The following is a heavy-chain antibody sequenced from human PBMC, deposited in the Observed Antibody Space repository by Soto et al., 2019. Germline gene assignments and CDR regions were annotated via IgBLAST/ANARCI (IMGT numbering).Heavy chain of an antibody. Sequence: QLQLQESGPGLVKPSETLSLTCTVSGGSISSSSYYWGWIRQPPGKGLEWIGSIYYSGSTYYNPSLTSRVTISVDTSKNQFSLKLSSVTAADTAVYYCARLAGSIPYWFDPWGQGTLVTISS. CDR1: GGSISSSSYY. V-gene: IGHV4-39*01. CDR2: IYYSGST. D-gene: IGHD1-26*01. CDR3: ARLAGSIPYWFDP. J-gene: IGHJ5*02.